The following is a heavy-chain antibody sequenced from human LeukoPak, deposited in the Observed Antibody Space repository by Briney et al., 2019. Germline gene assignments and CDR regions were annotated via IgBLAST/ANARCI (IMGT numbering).Heavy chain of an antibody. CDR3: ASHKPSIFGVVSPFDY. J-gene: IGHJ4*02. V-gene: IGHV3-11*04. D-gene: IGHD3-3*01. Sequence: GGSLRLSCAASGFTFSDYYMSWIRQAPGKGLEWVSYISSSSSTIYYADSVKGRFTISRDNAKNSLYLQMNSLRAEDTAVYYCASHKPSIFGVVSPFDYWGQGTLVTVSS. CDR1: GFTFSDYY. CDR2: ISSSSSTI.